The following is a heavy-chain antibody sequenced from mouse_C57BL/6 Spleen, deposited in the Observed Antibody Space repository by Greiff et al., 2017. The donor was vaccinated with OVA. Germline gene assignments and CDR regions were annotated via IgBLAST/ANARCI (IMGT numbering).Heavy chain of an antibody. V-gene: IGHV1-54*01. CDR3: ARDWEDWYFDV. J-gene: IGHJ1*03. CDR1: GYAFTNYL. CDR2: INPGSGGT. Sequence: VQLVESGAELVRPGTSVKVSCKASGYAFTNYLIEWVKQRPGQGLEWIGVINPGSGGTNYNEKFKGKATLTADKSSSTAYMQLSSLTSEDSAVYFCARDWEDWYFDVWGTGTTVTVSS. D-gene: IGHD4-1*01.